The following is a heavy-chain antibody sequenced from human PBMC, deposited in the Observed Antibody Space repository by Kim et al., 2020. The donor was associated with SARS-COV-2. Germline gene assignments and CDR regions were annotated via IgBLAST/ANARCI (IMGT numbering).Heavy chain of an antibody. CDR2: IYPGDSDT. CDR1: GYSFTSYW. J-gene: IGHJ3*02. CDR3: ARIAVAGTGLDAFDI. Sequence: GESLKISCKGSGYSFTSYWIGWVRQMPGKGLEWMGIIYPGDSDTRYSPSFQGQVTISADKSISTAYLQWSSLKASDTAMYYCARIAVAGTGLDAFDIWGQGTMVTVSS. V-gene: IGHV5-51*01. D-gene: IGHD6-19*01.